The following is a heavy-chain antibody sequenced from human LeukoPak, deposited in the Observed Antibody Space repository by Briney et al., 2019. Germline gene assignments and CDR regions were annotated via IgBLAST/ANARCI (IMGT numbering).Heavy chain of an antibody. Sequence: GGSLRLSCAASGFTFSSYGMHGVRQAPGKGLGWVAVISYDGSNKYYADSVKGRFTISRDNSKNTLYLQMNSLRAEDTAVYYCAKETGYSSGSLDYWGQGTLVTASS. D-gene: IGHD6-19*01. CDR1: GFTFSSYG. J-gene: IGHJ4*02. CDR2: ISYDGSNK. CDR3: AKETGYSSGSLDY. V-gene: IGHV3-30*18.